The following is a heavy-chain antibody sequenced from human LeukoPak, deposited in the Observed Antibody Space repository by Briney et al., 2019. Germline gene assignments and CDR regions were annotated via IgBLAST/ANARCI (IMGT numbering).Heavy chain of an antibody. D-gene: IGHD3-16*02. CDR2: INHSGST. V-gene: IGHV4-34*01. J-gene: IGHJ4*02. CDR1: GGSSSGYY. CDR3: ARARIMITFGGVIVYYYFDY. Sequence: SETPSLTCAVSGGSSSGYYWSWIPQPPGKGLEWIGEINHSGSTNYNPSLKSLVTISVDTSKNQFSLKLSSMTAADTAVYYCARARIMITFGGVIVYYYFDYWGQGTLVTVSS.